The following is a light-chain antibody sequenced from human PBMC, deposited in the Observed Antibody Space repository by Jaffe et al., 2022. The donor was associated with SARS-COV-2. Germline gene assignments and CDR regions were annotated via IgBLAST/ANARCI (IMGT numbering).Light chain of an antibody. CDR3: QQRSNWPSLT. V-gene: IGKV3-11*01. Sequence: EIVLTQSPDTLSLSPGERATLSCRASQSVSRYLAWYQQKPGQAPRLLIYDASTRATGIPARFSGSGSGTDFTLTISSLEPEDFAVYFCQQRSNWPSLTFGGGTKVEIK. J-gene: IGKJ4*01. CDR2: DAS. CDR1: QSVSRY.